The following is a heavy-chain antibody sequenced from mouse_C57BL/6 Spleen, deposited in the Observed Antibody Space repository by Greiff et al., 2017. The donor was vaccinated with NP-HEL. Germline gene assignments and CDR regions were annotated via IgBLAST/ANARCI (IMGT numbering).Heavy chain of an antibody. CDR3: ARGNIYYEYDEGLDY. V-gene: IGHV5-17*01. Sequence: EVQGVESGGGLVKPGGSLKLSCAASGFTFSDYGMHWVRQAPEKGLEWVAYISSGSSTIYYAETVKGRFTISRDNAKNTLFLQMTSLRSEDTAMYYCARGNIYYEYDEGLDYWGQGTSVTVSS. CDR2: ISSGSSTI. J-gene: IGHJ4*01. CDR1: GFTFSDYG. D-gene: IGHD2-4*01.